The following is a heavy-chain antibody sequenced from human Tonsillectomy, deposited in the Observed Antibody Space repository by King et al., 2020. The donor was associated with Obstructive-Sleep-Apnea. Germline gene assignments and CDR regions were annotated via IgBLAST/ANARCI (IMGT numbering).Heavy chain of an antibody. CDR1: GGSISSYY. CDR3: ARDKWDYDMLTGAMYNWFDP. CDR2: IYYSGST. V-gene: IGHV4-59*01. D-gene: IGHD3-9*01. Sequence: QLQESGPGLVKPSETLSLTCTVSGGSISSYYWSWIRQPPGKGLEWIGYIYYSGSTNYNPSLKSRVTISVDTSKNQFSLKLSSVTAADTAGYYCARDKWDYDMLTGAMYNWFDPWGQGTLVTVSS. J-gene: IGHJ5*02.